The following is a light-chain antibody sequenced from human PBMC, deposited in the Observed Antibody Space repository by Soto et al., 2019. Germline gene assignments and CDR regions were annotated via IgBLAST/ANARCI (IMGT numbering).Light chain of an antibody. CDR1: QNVRYN. V-gene: IGKV3-15*01. CDR2: DVS. CDR3: HQYSDHMYT. Sequence: EIVMTQSPGTLAVSLGETATLSCRTSQNVRYNSAWYQQRPGQSPRLLIYDVSTRATGIPARFSGSGSATEFTLTISSLQSEDFAIYYCHQYSDHMYTFGQGTKLVIK. J-gene: IGKJ2*01.